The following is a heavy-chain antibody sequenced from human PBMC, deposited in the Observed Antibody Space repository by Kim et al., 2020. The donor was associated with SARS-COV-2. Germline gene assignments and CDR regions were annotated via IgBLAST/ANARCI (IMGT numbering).Heavy chain of an antibody. Sequence: SETLSLTCTVSGASINNNYWTWIRQSPEKGLEWIGYIHSTGTTEYNPSLEGRVTLSIDTSRNQFSLTLRSVTAADTAMYFCGRNGVYLDIWGKGTMVTVSS. D-gene: IGHD2-8*01. CDR3: GRNGVYLDI. J-gene: IGHJ6*03. V-gene: IGHV4-59*08. CDR1: GASINNNY. CDR2: IHSTGTT.